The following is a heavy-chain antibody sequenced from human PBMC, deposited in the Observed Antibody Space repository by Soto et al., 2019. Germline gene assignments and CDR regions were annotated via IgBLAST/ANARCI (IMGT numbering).Heavy chain of an antibody. J-gene: IGHJ4*02. V-gene: IGHV3-74*01. CDR1: GFTFSRYW. Sequence: EVQLAESGGGLIQPGGSLRLSCATSGFTFSRYWIHWVRQAPGEGLVWVSRISGDGVHTDYAESVKGRFTVSRDIAKRKGYLEMKNLGGEDTAIYYCARLGFVGEGDFWGQGILVTVSS. CDR3: ARLGFVGEGDF. CDR2: ISGDGVHT. D-gene: IGHD3-16*01.